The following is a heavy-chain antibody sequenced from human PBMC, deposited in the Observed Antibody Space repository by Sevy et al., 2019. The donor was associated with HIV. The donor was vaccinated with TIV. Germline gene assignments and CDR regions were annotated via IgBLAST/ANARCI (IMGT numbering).Heavy chain of an antibody. CDR2: MRSKAFAGTT. CDR1: GFNLGDYA. CDR3: IRSRQLGYTAMVLDY. V-gene: IGHV3-49*04. J-gene: IGHJ4*02. Sequence: GGSLRLSCSTSGFNLGDYAMSWVRQAPGKGLEWVGCMRSKAFAGTTEYAAYVKWRFTISTDDSKASAHLQMNSLRAAATGVYYCIRSRQLGYTAMVLDYWGQGTLVTVSS. D-gene: IGHD5-18*01.